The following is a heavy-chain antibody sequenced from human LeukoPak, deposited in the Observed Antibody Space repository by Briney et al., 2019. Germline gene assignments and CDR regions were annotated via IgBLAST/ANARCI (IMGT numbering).Heavy chain of an antibody. CDR3: ATSIAAAEYYFDY. J-gene: IGHJ4*02. V-gene: IGHV1-69*04. CDR2: IFPILGIA. CDR1: GGTFSSYA. D-gene: IGHD6-13*01. Sequence: GASVKVSCKASGGTFSSYAISWVRQAPGQGLEWMGRIFPILGIANYAQKFQGRVTITADKSTSTAYMELSSLRSEDTAVYYCATSIAAAEYYFDYWGQGTLVTVSS.